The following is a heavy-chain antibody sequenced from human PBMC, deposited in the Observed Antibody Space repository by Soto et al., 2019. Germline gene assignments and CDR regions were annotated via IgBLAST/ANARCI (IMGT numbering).Heavy chain of an antibody. J-gene: IGHJ6*02. CDR1: GFTFSNTW. Sequence: GGSLRLSCAASGFTFSNTWMSWVRQAPGKGLEWVGHIKSKTDGGATDYAAPVKGRFSVSRADSKNTLYLQMNSLISEDTALYYCTTLNYGVDVWGQGTTVTVSS. V-gene: IGHV3-15*01. CDR3: TTLNYGVDV. CDR2: IKSKTDGGAT.